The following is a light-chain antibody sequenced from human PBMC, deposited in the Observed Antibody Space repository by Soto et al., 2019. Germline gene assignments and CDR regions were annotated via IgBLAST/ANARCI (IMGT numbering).Light chain of an antibody. CDR1: SCDVGGYNY. V-gene: IGLV2-14*01. J-gene: IGLJ2*01. Sequence: QSALTQPASMSGSPGQSIAISCSGTSCDVGGYNYVSWYQQHPGKAPKLMIYDVSNRPSGVSNRFSGSKSGNTASLTISGLKTEDEADYYCSSYTSSSTVVFGGGTKLTVL. CDR2: DVS. CDR3: SSYTSSSTVV.